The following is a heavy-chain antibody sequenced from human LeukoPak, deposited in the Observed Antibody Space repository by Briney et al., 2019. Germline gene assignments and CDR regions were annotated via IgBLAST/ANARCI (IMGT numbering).Heavy chain of an antibody. Sequence: GRSLRLSCAASGFTFSSYAMHWVRQAPGKGLEWVAVISYDGSNKYYADSVKGRFTISRDNSKNTLYLQMNSLRAEDTAVYYCAREGLAPSAPATNAFDIWGQGTMVTVSS. V-gene: IGHV3-30*01. D-gene: IGHD2-15*01. CDR2: ISYDGSNK. J-gene: IGHJ3*02. CDR1: GFTFSSYA. CDR3: AREGLAPSAPATNAFDI.